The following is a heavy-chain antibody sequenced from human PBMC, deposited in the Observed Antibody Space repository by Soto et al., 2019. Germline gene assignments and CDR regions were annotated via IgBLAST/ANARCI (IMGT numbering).Heavy chain of an antibody. Sequence: SETLARSCAVYGGSVSCYYWSWIRQPPGRGLEWIGEINHSGSTNYNPSLKSRVTISVDTSKNQFSLKLSSVTAADTAVYYCARGGVGAAAGIDAFDIWGQGTMVTVSS. V-gene: IGHV4-34*01. CDR3: ARGGVGAAAGIDAFDI. CDR1: GGSVSCYY. J-gene: IGHJ3*02. CDR2: INHSGST. D-gene: IGHD6-13*01.